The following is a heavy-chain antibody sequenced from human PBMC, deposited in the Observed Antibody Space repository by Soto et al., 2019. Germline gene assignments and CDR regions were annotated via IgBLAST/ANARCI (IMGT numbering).Heavy chain of an antibody. CDR1: GFTFSNAW. D-gene: IGHD5-12*01. CDR3: ARDRLNIVGSISTRHFDY. J-gene: IGHJ4*02. CDR2: IKSKTDGGTT. Sequence: PGGSLRLSCAASGFTFSNAWINWVRQAPGKGLEWVGRIKSKTDGGTTDFAASVKGRFAISRDDSKNMVYLQMNSLRAEDTAVYYCARDRLNIVGSISTRHFDYWGQGTLVTVSS. V-gene: IGHV3-15*07.